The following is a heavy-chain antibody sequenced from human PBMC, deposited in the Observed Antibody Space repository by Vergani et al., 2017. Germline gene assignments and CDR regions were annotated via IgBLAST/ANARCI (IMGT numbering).Heavy chain of an antibody. CDR3: ARELVAVAGIGSFDL. Sequence: QVQLVESGGGVVQPGRSLRLSCAASGFTFSSYAMHWVREAPGKGLEWGAVISYDGSNKYYADTGKGRFTISRDNSKTTQYLQMNSLRAEDTAVYYCARELVAVAGIGSFDLWGQGTMVTVSS. J-gene: IGHJ3*01. V-gene: IGHV3-30-3*01. D-gene: IGHD6-19*01. CDR2: ISYDGSNK. CDR1: GFTFSSYA.